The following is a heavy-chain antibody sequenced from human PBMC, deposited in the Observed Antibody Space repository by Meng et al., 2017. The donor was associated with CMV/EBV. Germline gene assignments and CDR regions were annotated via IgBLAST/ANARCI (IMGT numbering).Heavy chain of an antibody. CDR2: IKQDGSEK. Sequence: GESLKISCVASGFTFSNYWMTWVRRAPGKGLEWVANIKQDGSEKYYVDSVKGRFTISRDNAKNSLYLQMNSLRAEDTAVYYCARDDRSGSYYDYYYYGMDVWGQGTTVTVSS. CDR3: ARDDRSGSYYDYYYYGMDV. D-gene: IGHD1-26*01. J-gene: IGHJ6*02. CDR1: GFTFSNYW. V-gene: IGHV3-7*01.